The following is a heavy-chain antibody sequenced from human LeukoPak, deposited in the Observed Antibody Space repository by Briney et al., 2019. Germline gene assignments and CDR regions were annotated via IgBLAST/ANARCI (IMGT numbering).Heavy chain of an antibody. CDR2: IYHSGTT. CDR1: NYSIASGYF. J-gene: IGHJ4*02. CDR3: ARDGVFQDSDGYSFDY. Sequence: SETLSLTCAVSNYSIASGYFWGWIRQPPGKGLEWIASIYHSGTTYYNPSLRNRVTLFVDTSKNQFSLKLTSLTAADTAVYYCARDGVFQDSDGYSFDYCGQGTLVTVSS. V-gene: IGHV4-38-2*02. D-gene: IGHD3-22*01.